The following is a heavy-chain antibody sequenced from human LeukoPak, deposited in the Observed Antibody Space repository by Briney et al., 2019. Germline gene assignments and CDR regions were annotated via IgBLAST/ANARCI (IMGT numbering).Heavy chain of an antibody. J-gene: IGHJ4*02. Sequence: PGGSLRLSCAVSGFTFSIYAMTWVRQAPGKGLEWVSSITNSGDSAYYADSVKGRFTISRDNSKNTLYLQLDSLRVEDTALYYCAKFYGAYEYWGQGALVTVSS. CDR2: ITNSGDSA. D-gene: IGHD4-17*01. V-gene: IGHV3-23*01. CDR3: AKFYGAYEY. CDR1: GFTFSIYA.